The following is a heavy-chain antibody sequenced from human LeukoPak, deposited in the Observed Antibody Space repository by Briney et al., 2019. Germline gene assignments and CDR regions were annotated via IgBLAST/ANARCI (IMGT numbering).Heavy chain of an antibody. D-gene: IGHD3-10*01. J-gene: IGHJ4*02. CDR1: GFTFSSYA. Sequence: PGRSLRLSCAASGFTFSSYAMHWVRQAPGKGLEWVAVISYDGSNKYYADSVKGRFTISRDNSKNTLYLQMNSLGAEDTAVYYCARDVGSHFDYWGQGTLVTVSS. V-gene: IGHV3-30*04. CDR3: ARDVGSHFDY. CDR2: ISYDGSNK.